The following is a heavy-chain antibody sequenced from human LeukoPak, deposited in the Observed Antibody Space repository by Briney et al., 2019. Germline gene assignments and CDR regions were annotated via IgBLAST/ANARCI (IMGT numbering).Heavy chain of an antibody. CDR3: VRSSASSGPNYFDP. V-gene: IGHV3-64D*09. Sequence: GSLRLSCSASGFTFSTYAMHWVRQAPGKGLEYVSAISSDGDSTYNADSVKGRFTISRDNSKNTLYLQMSSLRTEDTAVYYCVRSSASSGPNYFDPWGQGTLVTVSS. J-gene: IGHJ5*02. CDR1: GFTFSTYA. D-gene: IGHD4/OR15-4a*01. CDR2: ISSDGDST.